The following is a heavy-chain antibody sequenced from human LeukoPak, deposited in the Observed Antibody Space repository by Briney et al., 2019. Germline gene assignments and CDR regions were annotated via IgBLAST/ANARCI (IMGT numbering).Heavy chain of an antibody. V-gene: IGHV1-18*01. CDR1: GYSFTTYG. Sequence: ASVKVSCKASGYSFTTYGMNWVPQAPGQGLEWMGWISAYNGNTNYAQKLQGRVTMTTDTSTSTAYMELRSLRSDDTAVYYCARDGGHDAFDIWGQGTMVTVSS. CDR3: ARDGGHDAFDI. CDR2: ISAYNGNT. J-gene: IGHJ3*02.